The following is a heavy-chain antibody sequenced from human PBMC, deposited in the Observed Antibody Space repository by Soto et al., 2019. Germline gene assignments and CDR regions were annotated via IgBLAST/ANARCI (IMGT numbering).Heavy chain of an antibody. Sequence: EVQLLESGGGLVQPGGSLTLSWAASGFTFNNYAMSWVHQAPAKALEWVSGIGASGRRSFYAYSVKGRFTVSRDFSKNTLSLQMDGRTAAATAVYFCGKEANGDYVGGFEFWGPGTMVTVSS. CDR2: IGASGRRS. J-gene: IGHJ3*01. CDR1: GFTFNNYA. CDR3: GKEANGDYVGGFEF. D-gene: IGHD4-17*01. V-gene: IGHV3-23*01.